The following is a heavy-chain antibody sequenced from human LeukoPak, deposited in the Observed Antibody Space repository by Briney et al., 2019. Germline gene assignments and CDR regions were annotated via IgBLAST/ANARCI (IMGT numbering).Heavy chain of an antibody. J-gene: IGHJ4*02. D-gene: IGHD1-26*01. CDR2: FDPEDGET. Sequence: ASVKVSCKVSGYTLTELSMHWVRQAPGKGLEWMGGFDPEDGETIYAQKFQGRVTMTEDTSTDTAYMELSSLRSEDTAVYYCASKGVGATPRPYYFDYWGQGTLVTVSS. V-gene: IGHV1-24*01. CDR3: ASKGVGATPRPYYFDY. CDR1: GYTLTELS.